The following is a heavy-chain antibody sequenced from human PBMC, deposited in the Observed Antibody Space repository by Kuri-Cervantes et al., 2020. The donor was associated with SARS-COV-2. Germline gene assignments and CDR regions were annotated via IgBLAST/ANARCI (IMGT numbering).Heavy chain of an antibody. CDR1: GFSLSSSGVG. CDR2: IYWNSDI. V-gene: IGHV2-5*01. D-gene: IGHD3-3*01. J-gene: IGHJ3*02. Sequence: SGPTLVKPTQTLTLTCTFSGFSLSSSGVGVGWFRQPPGKALECLALIYWNSDIRYSPSLRSRLTVTKDTSNNQVVLRMTTMDPVDTGTYYCAHTCYDFWSGHYTGAFDMWGQGTVVTVSS. CDR3: AHTCYDFWSGHYTGAFDM.